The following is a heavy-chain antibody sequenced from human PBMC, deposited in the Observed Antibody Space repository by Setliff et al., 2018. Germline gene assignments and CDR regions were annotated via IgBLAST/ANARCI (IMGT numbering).Heavy chain of an antibody. CDR2: IGDSDN. Sequence: PGGSLRLSCAASGFTFSSYSMNWVRQAPGKGLGWVSSIGDSDNYYADSVKGRFTISRDNAKNSVYLQMNSLRAEDTAVYYCARDSVTMVRGVNFDYWGQGTLVTVSS. D-gene: IGHD3-10*01. J-gene: IGHJ4*02. CDR1: GFTFSSYS. V-gene: IGHV3-21*01. CDR3: ARDSVTMVRGVNFDY.